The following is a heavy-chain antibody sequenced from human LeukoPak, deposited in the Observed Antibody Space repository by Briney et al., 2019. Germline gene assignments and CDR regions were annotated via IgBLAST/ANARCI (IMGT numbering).Heavy chain of an antibody. V-gene: IGHV3-21*01. CDR1: GFTFSSYS. Sequence: SGGSLRLSCAASGFTFSSYSMNWVRQAPGKGLEWASSISSGGTYKYYADSVKGRFTISRDNAQNSLYLQMNSLRAEDSSVYYCARPTTVTTISADAFDIWGQGTMVTVSS. J-gene: IGHJ3*02. CDR2: ISSGGTYK. D-gene: IGHD4-17*01. CDR3: ARPTTVTTISADAFDI.